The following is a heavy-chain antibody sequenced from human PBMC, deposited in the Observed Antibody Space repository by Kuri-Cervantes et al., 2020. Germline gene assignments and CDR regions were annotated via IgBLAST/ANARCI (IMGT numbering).Heavy chain of an antibody. Sequence: SETLSLTCTVSGGSISRNDYYWGWIRQPPGKGLEWSASMYYSGSTDYNRSLKSRVTISVDTSEIQFFLRLSSVTAADTAVYYCAREGRTGDAFDIWGQGTTVTVSS. D-gene: IGHD3/OR15-3a*01. V-gene: IGHV4-39*07. CDR3: AREGRTGDAFDI. J-gene: IGHJ3*02. CDR2: MYYSGST. CDR1: GGSISRNDYY.